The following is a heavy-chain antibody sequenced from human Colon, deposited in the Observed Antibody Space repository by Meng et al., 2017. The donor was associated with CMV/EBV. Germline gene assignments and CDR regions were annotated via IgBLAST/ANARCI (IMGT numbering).Heavy chain of an antibody. CDR1: GFTFSSYS. V-gene: IGHV3-21*06. D-gene: IGHD6-13*01. Sequence: GESLKISCSTSGFTFSSYSLNWVRQAPGKGLEWVSSITHTSDTYYADSLKGRFTLSRDNAQNSVYLQMDSLTAEDTAIYYCARGWPPDYWGQATLVTVSS. CDR3: ARGWPPDY. J-gene: IGHJ4*02. CDR2: ITHTSDT.